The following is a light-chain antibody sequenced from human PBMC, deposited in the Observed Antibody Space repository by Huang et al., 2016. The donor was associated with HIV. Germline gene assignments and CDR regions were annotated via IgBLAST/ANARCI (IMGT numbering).Light chain of an antibody. CDR1: QNIYTF. V-gene: IGKV1-39*01. CDR2: AAS. Sequence: DIQMTQFPSSLSASVGDRVTITCQAGQNIYTFLNWYQQGAGKAPKLLIYAASSWQNGVPSRFGGRGSGTNFTLTISNLQPEYFATCHCQQGYSVPWTFGQGTRVEIK. CDR3: QQGYSVPWT. J-gene: IGKJ1*01.